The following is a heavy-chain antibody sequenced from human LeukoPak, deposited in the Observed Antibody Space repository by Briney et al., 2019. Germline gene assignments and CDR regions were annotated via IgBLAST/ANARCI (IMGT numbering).Heavy chain of an antibody. Sequence: GGSLRLSCAASGFTVSSNYMSWVRQAPGKGLEWVSVIYSGGSTYYADSVKGRFTISRDNSKNTLYLQMNSLRAEDTAVYYCARDLWGDDYDFWSGYYSWGQGTLVTVSS. CDR3: ARDLWGDDYDFWSGYYS. CDR1: GFTVSSNY. CDR2: IYSGGST. J-gene: IGHJ5*02. D-gene: IGHD3-3*01. V-gene: IGHV3-53*01.